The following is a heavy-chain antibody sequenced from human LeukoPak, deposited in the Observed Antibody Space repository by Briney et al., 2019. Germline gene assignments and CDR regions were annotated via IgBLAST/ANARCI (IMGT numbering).Heavy chain of an antibody. Sequence: ASVKVSRKASGYTFTGYYMHWVRQAPGQGLEWMGRINPNSGGTNYAQKFQGRVTMTRDTSISTAYMELSRLRSDDTAVYYCARDRRYCSGGSCYSVHYYYGMDVWGQGTTVTVSS. J-gene: IGHJ6*02. CDR2: INPNSGGT. V-gene: IGHV1-2*06. D-gene: IGHD2-15*01. CDR1: GYTFTGYY. CDR3: ARDRRYCSGGSCYSVHYYYGMDV.